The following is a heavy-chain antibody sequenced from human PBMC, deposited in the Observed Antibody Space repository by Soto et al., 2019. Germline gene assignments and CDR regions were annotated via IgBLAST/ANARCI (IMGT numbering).Heavy chain of an antibody. CDR3: ATRGDCSSTSFYAGRYFDL. CDR1: GGSISSGGYY. J-gene: IGHJ2*01. CDR2: IYYSGST. Sequence: QGQLQELGPGLVKPSQTLALPCTVSGGSISSGGYYWSWIRQHPGKGLEWIGYIYYSGSTYYNPSLKSRVTISVDTSKNQFSLKLSSVTAAVTAVYYCATRGDCSSTSFYAGRYFDLWDRGTLVTVSS. V-gene: IGHV4-31*03. D-gene: IGHD2-2*01.